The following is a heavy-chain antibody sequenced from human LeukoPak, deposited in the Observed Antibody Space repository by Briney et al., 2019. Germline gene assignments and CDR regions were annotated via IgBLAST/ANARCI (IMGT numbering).Heavy chain of an antibody. CDR1: GGSFSGYY. V-gene: IGHV4-34*01. CDR3: ARSAMVRGNDDY. D-gene: IGHD3-10*01. CDR2: INHSGST. Sequence: SETLSLTCAVYGGSFSGYYWSWIRQPPGKGLEWIGEINHSGSTNYNPSLKSRVTIPVDTSKNQFSLKLSSVTAADTAVYYCARSAMVRGNDDYWGQGTLVTVSS. J-gene: IGHJ4*02.